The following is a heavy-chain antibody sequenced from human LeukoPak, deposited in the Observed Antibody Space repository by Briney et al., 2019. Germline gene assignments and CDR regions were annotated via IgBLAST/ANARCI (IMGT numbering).Heavy chain of an antibody. Sequence: ASVKVSCKASGYTFTGYYMHWVRQAPGQGLEWMGWINPNSGGTNYAQNLQGRVTMTTDRSTSTAYMELRSLRSDDTAVYYCARDRSPRHYYDTSDYHGAADYWGQGTLVTVSS. V-gene: IGHV1-2*02. CDR1: GYTFTGYY. J-gene: IGHJ4*02. CDR2: INPNSGGT. D-gene: IGHD3-22*01. CDR3: ARDRSPRHYYDTSDYHGAADY.